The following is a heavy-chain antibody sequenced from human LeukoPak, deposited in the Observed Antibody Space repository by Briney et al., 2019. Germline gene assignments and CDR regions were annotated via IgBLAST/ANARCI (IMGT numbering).Heavy chain of an antibody. V-gene: IGHV3-66*01. CDR1: GFTVSSNY. CDR2: IYSGATT. CDR3: ARSTGDRFDP. D-gene: IGHD7-27*01. Sequence: GGSLRLSCAASGFTVSSNYMSWVRQAPGKGLEWVSVIYSGATTYYADSVKGRFTISRDNSKNTLYLQMNSLRAEDTAMYYCARSTGDRFDPWGQGTLVTVSS. J-gene: IGHJ5*02.